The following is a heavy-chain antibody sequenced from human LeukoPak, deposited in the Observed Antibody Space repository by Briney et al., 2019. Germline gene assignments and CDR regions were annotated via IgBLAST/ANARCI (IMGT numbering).Heavy chain of an antibody. V-gene: IGHV3-74*01. CDR1: GGSISSGDYY. J-gene: IGHJ5*02. Sequence: LSLTCTVSGGSISSGDYYWSWIRQPPGKGLVWVSRINSDGSSTNYADSVKGRFTISRDNAKNTLYLRMNSLRAEDTAVYYCASSGPMNYGDYSWGQGTLVTVSS. D-gene: IGHD4-17*01. CDR2: INSDGSST. CDR3: ASSGPMNYGDYS.